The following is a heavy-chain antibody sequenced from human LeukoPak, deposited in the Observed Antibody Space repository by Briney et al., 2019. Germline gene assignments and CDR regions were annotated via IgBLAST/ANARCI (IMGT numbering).Heavy chain of an antibody. CDR1: GFSFSSYA. V-gene: IGHV3-23*01. CDR2: IDYSGGST. Sequence: GGSLRLSCAASGFSFSSYAMRWGRQAPGKGLEWVSTIDYSGGSTYYAGSVKGRFTISRDNSKNTLYMQMNSLRAEDTAIYYCAKVPYADYGSGRPPFMDVWGQGTTVAVS. D-gene: IGHD3-10*01. J-gene: IGHJ6*02. CDR3: AKVPYADYGSGRPPFMDV.